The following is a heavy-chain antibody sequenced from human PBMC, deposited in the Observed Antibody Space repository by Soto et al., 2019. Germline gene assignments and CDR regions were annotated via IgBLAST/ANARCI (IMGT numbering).Heavy chain of an antibody. Sequence: EVQLLESGGGLVQPGGSLRLSCAASGFTFSSYAMSWVRQAPGKGLEWVSAISGSGGSTYYADSVKGRFTISRDNSKNTLYLQMNSLRAEDTAVYYCAKDTAYYYGSGSYYNAYYYGMDVWGQGTRVTVSS. CDR3: AKDTAYYYGSGSYYNAYYYGMDV. D-gene: IGHD3-10*01. J-gene: IGHJ6*02. V-gene: IGHV3-23*01. CDR2: ISGSGGST. CDR1: GFTFSSYA.